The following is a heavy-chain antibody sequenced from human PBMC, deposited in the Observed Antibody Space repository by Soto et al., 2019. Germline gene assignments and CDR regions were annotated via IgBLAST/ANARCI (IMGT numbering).Heavy chain of an antibody. J-gene: IGHJ6*02. V-gene: IGHV3-33*08. Sequence: QVQLVESGGGVVQPGGSLRLSCTTSGFTFNTYGMHWVRQAPGKGLEWVAIIWYDGSNKYYADFVKGPFTISRDNSRSTQYLQMNSLRAKDTALYYCARADCTGAYCYSWPFNYGVDVWGQGTTVTVSS. CDR2: IWYDGSNK. D-gene: IGHD2-15*01. CDR1: GFTFNTYG. CDR3: ARADCTGAYCYSWPFNYGVDV.